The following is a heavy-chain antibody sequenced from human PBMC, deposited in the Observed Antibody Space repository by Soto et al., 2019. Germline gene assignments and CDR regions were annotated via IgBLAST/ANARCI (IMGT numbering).Heavy chain of an antibody. Sequence: GASVKVSCKASGYTFTSYDINWVRQATGQGLEWMGWMNPNSGNTGYAQKFQGRVTMTRNTSISTAYMELSSLRCEDTAVYYCARSRPKGGQCWDDRSGYYGWCDPGGQGTLVTVSS. CDR1: GYTFTSYD. J-gene: IGHJ5*02. CDR2: MNPNSGNT. CDR3: ARSRPKGGQCWDDRSGYYGWCDP. D-gene: IGHD3-22*01. V-gene: IGHV1-8*01.